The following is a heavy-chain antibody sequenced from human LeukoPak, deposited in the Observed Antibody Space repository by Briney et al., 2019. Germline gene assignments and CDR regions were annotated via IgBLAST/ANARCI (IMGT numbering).Heavy chain of an antibody. CDR3: TTSPTDPPFDY. CDR2: IKSSSDGGTT. J-gene: IGHJ4*02. Sequence: GGSLRLSCAASGFTSTNTWMTWVRQAPGKGLEWVGRIKSSSDGGTTDYAAPVKGRFTISRDDSKNTLYLQMNSLRTEDTAVYYCTTSPTDPPFDYWGQGTLVTVSS. V-gene: IGHV3-15*01. CDR1: GFTSTNTW.